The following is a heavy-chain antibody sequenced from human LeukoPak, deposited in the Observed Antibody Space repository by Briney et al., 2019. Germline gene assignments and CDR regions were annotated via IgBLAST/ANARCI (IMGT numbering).Heavy chain of an antibody. CDR3: ARGGRYAYSDY. Sequence: PGGSLRLSCAASGFTFSSYAMNWVRQAPGKGLEWVSTISGGGGSKYYAASVKGRFPISRDNSKNTLYLQMNSLRAEDTAVYYCARGGRYAYSDYWGQGTLVTVSS. CDR1: GFTFSSYA. D-gene: IGHD3-16*01. J-gene: IGHJ4*02. CDR2: ISGGGGSK. V-gene: IGHV3-23*01.